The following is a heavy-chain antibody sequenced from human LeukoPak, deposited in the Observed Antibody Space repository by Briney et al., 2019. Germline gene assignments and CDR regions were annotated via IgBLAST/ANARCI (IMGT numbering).Heavy chain of an antibody. V-gene: IGHV1-18*01. CDR3: ARTGYDSSGYYYKL. CDR1: GYTFTNYG. J-gene: IGHJ1*01. D-gene: IGHD3-22*01. CDR2: ISAYNGNT. Sequence: ASVKVSCKASGYTFTNYGISWVRQAPGQGLEWMGWISAYNGNTNYAQKLQDRVTMTTDTSTSTAYMELRSLRSDDTAVYYCARTGYDSSGYYYKLWGQGTLVTVSS.